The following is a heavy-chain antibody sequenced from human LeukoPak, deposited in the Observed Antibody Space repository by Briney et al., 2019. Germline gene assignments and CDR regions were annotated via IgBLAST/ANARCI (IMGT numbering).Heavy chain of an antibody. CDR2: TRNKAKSYTT. Sequence: PGGSLRLSRAASGFTFSDHYMDWVRQAPGKGLEWVGRTRNKAKSYTTEYAASVKGRFTISRDDSKNSVYLQMNSLKTEDTAVYYCARDDSGSYSLDYWGQGTLVTVSS. D-gene: IGHD1-26*01. CDR3: ARDDSGSYSLDY. J-gene: IGHJ4*02. CDR1: GFTFSDHY. V-gene: IGHV3-72*01.